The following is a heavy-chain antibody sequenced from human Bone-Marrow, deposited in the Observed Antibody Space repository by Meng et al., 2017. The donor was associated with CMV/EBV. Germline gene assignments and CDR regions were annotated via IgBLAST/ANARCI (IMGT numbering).Heavy chain of an antibody. CDR1: GGSISSSSYY. CDR3: ASRSKYYDFSS. CDR2: IYYSGST. V-gene: IGHV4-39*01. Sequence: SETLSLTCTVSGGSISSSSYYWGWIRQPPGKGLEWIGGIYYSGSTYYNPSLKSRVTISVDTSKNQFSLKLSSVTAADTAVYYCASRSKYYDFSSWGQGTLVTVSS. J-gene: IGHJ4*02. D-gene: IGHD3-3*01.